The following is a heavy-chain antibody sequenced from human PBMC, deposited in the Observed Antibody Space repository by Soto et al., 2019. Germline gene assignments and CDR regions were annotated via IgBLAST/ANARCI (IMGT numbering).Heavy chain of an antibody. Sequence: PGGSLRLSCRASGFSFSSFAMTWVRQAPGKGLEWVSSIGGSGIITYYTDSVKGRFTISRDNSKNTLYLQMNSLRAEDTAVYYCAKNPGYYYDSTGYHFDYWGQGTLVTVSS. CDR1: GFSFSSFA. J-gene: IGHJ4*02. CDR2: IGGSGIIT. CDR3: AKNPGYYYDSTGYHFDY. D-gene: IGHD3-22*01. V-gene: IGHV3-23*01.